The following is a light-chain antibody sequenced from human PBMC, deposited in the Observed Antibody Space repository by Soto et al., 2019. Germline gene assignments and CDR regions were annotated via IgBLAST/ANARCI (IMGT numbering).Light chain of an antibody. CDR3: MQGTHWPIT. J-gene: IGKJ5*01. V-gene: IGKV2-30*02. Sequence: DVVTSQSPLSLPVTLGQPASISCRSNQILVLSDGIAYFSWFQQRPGRSPRRLIYKVSNRDSGVPARFSGSGSGTDFALKISRVEAEDVGVYYCMQGTHWPITFGQGTRLEIK. CDR2: KVS. CDR1: QILVLSDGIAY.